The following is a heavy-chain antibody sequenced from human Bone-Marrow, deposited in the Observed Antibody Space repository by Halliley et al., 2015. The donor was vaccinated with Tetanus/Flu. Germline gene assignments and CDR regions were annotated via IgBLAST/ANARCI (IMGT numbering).Heavy chain of an antibody. D-gene: IGHD3-3*01. J-gene: IGHJ6*02. CDR2: IYSTGNS. V-gene: IGHV4-59*08. Sequence: LRLSCTVFGGSISGYNWNWIRQPPGKGLEWLGHIYSTGNSHYNPSLEGRAPISVDTSRKQFSLKLNSWTAADTAVYYCARRMSGYFPYVYYGMDVWGQGTTVTVSS. CDR1: GGSISGYN. CDR3: ARRMSGYFPYVYYGMDV.